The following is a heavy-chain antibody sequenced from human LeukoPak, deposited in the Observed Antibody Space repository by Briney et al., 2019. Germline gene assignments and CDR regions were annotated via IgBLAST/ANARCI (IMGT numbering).Heavy chain of an antibody. Sequence: PGGSLRLSCAASGFTFDDYGMSWVRQAPGKGLEWVSAISGSGGSTYYADSVRGRFTISRDNSKNTLYLQMNSLRAEDTAVYYCAKDLSLIAVAGGEDYWGQGTLVTVSS. CDR3: AKDLSLIAVAGGEDY. D-gene: IGHD6-19*01. V-gene: IGHV3-23*01. CDR2: ISGSGGST. CDR1: GFTFDDYG. J-gene: IGHJ4*02.